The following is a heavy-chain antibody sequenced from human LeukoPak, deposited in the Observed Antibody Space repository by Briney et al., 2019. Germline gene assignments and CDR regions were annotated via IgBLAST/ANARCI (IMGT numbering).Heavy chain of an antibody. D-gene: IGHD3-3*01. CDR1: GYTFTSYG. V-gene: IGHV1-18*01. CDR2: ISAYNGNT. J-gene: IGHJ4*02. CDR3: ARRSERFYYDFWSGYLGLDY. Sequence: GASVKASCKASGYTFTSYGISWVRQAPGQGLEWMGWISAYNGNTNYAQKLQGRVTMTTDTSTSTAYMELRSLRSDDTAVYYCARRSERFYYDFWSGYLGLDYWGQGTLVTVSS.